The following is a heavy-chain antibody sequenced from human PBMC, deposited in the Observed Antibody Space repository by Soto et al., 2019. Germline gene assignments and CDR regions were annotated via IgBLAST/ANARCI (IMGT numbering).Heavy chain of an antibody. CDR2: IYYSGST. CDR3: ARDPRGGVTIAPRPEYYYYGMDV. V-gene: IGHV4-30-4*01. CDR1: GGSISSGDYY. D-gene: IGHD3-9*01. J-gene: IGHJ6*02. Sequence: PSETLSLTCTVSGGSISSGDYYWSWIRQPPGKGLEWIGYIYYSGSTYYNPSLKSRVTISVDTSKNQFSLKLSSVTAADTSVYHCARDPRGGVTIAPRPEYYYYGMDVWGQGTTVTVSS.